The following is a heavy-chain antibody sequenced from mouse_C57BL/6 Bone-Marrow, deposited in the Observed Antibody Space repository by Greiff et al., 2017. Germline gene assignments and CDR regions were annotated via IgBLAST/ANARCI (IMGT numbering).Heavy chain of an antibody. CDR2: IYPRSGNT. CDR1: GYTFTSYG. D-gene: IGHD1-1*02. CDR3: AREVGGWPPGGY. V-gene: IGHV1-81*01. J-gene: IGHJ2*01. Sequence: VQLQQSGAELARPGASVKLSCKASGYTFTSYGISWVKQRPGQGLEWIGEIYPRSGNTYYNEKFKGKDTLTADKSSSTAYMGLRSLASEDSAVYFCAREVGGWPPGGYWGQGTTLTVSS.